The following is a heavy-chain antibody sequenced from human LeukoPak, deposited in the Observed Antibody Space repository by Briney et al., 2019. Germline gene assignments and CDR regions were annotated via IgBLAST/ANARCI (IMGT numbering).Heavy chain of an antibody. D-gene: IGHD3-10*01. CDR1: GGSISSGGYY. J-gene: IGHJ4*02. CDR2: IYYSGST. V-gene: IGHV4-31*03. Sequence: TLSLTCSVSGGSISSGGYYWSWIPPHPGQGLEWIGYIYYSGSTYYNPCLKTRVTISVDTYKNQFPLKLTSVTAADTAVYYCPRAYGSGTHFDYWGQGTLVTVSS. CDR3: PRAYGSGTHFDY.